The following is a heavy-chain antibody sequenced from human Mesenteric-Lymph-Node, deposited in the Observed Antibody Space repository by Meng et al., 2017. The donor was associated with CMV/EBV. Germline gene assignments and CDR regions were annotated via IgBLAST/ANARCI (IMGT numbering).Heavy chain of an antibody. CDR3: ARGSSYDILTGYFDY. V-gene: IGHV4-34*01. Sequence: PLHEWGEGLLKPSETLSVTCAVYGGSFSGYYWNWIRQSPEKGLEWIGEINHSGSTTYNPSFTSRIIISVDTSTNQISLNMSSVTAADTAVYYCARGSSYDILTGYFDYWGQGALVTVSS. D-gene: IGHD3-9*01. CDR1: GGSFSGYY. J-gene: IGHJ4*02. CDR2: INHSGST.